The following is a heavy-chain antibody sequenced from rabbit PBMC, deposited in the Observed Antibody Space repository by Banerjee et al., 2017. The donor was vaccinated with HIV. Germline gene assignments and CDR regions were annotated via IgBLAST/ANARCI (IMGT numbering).Heavy chain of an antibody. Sequence: QEQLVESGGGLVQPEGSLTLTCKASGFDFSSNAMCWVRQAPGKGPEWIGCIYTGSGGTWYASWVNGRFTISRSTSLNTVDLQMTSLTAADTATYFCARGAAGNLWGQGTLVTVS. D-gene: IGHD4-2*01. V-gene: IGHV1S47*01. CDR2: IYTGSGGT. CDR3: ARGAAGNL. J-gene: IGHJ4*01. CDR1: GFDFSSNA.